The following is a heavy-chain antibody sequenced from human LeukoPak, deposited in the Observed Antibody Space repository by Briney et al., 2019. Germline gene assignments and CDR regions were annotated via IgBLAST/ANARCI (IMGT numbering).Heavy chain of an antibody. CDR3: ARDPSTVTISDAFDI. CDR1: GGTFSSYA. V-gene: IGHV1-69*13. CDR2: IIPIFGTA. D-gene: IGHD4-17*01. Sequence: SVKVSCKASGGTFSSYAISWVRQAPGQGLEWMGGIIPIFGTANYAQKFQGRVTITADESTSTAYMELSSLRSEDTAEYYCARDPSTVTISDAFDIWGQGTMVTVSS. J-gene: IGHJ3*02.